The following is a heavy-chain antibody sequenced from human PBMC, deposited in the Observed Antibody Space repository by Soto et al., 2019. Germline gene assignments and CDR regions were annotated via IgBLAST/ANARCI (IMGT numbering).Heavy chain of an antibody. Sequence: QVQLVQSGAEVKKPGSSVKVSCKASGSTFSKYAISWVRQAPGQGLEWMGGLIPILGTPKYAQKFQGRVTITADESTTTAYMELSSVTFEDAAVYYGARDSHDYIWGSYRNGMDVWGQGTTVSVSS. J-gene: IGHJ6*02. CDR2: LIPILGTP. CDR3: ARDSHDYIWGSYRNGMDV. CDR1: GSTFSKYA. D-gene: IGHD3-16*02. V-gene: IGHV1-69*01.